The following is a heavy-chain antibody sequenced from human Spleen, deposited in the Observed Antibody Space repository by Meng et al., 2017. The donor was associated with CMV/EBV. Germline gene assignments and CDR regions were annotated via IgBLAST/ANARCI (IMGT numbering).Heavy chain of an antibody. CDR1: GGSFIGYY. V-gene: IGHV4-34*01. Sequence: QLQRPQWGAGLLMPPDTLSLTCAVYGGSFIGYYQSSIRQPPGKVLECIGEINHTGSTNYNPSLKSRVTISVDTSKNQFTLKLSSVTAADTAVYYCARARSYGSGSYYNYWGQGTLVTVSS. CDR2: INHTGST. J-gene: IGHJ4*02. CDR3: ARARSYGSGSYYNY. D-gene: IGHD3-10*01.